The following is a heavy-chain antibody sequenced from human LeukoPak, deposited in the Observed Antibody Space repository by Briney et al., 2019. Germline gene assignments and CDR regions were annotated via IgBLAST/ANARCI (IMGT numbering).Heavy chain of an antibody. D-gene: IGHD3-3*01. V-gene: IGHV4-34*01. Sequence: SETLSLTCAVYGRSFSGYYWSWIRQTPGKGLEWIGEINHSGSTTYNPSLKSRVTISVDTSKNQFSLKLSSVTAADTAVYYCARAYYDFWSGYPYYFDYWGQGTLVTVSS. CDR2: INHSGST. CDR3: ARAYYDFWSGYPYYFDY. CDR1: GRSFSGYY. J-gene: IGHJ4*02.